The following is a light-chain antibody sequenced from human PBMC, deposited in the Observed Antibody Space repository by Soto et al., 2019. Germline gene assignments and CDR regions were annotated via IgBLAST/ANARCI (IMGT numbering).Light chain of an antibody. J-gene: IGKJ4*01. CDR3: QQYYTSALT. Sequence: DIVMTQSPDSLAVSLGERATINCKSSQSLLYSSNNKNYLTWYQQKPGQPPKLLIYWASTRESGVPDRFSGSGSGTDFTLTISSLQAEDVAVYYCQQYYTSALTFGRGTKV. CDR2: WAS. CDR1: QSLLYSSNNKNY. V-gene: IGKV4-1*01.